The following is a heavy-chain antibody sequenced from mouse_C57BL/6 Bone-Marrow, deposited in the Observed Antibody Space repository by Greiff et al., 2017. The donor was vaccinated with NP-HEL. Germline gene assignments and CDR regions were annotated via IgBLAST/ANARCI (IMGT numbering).Heavy chain of an antibody. CDR1: GFNIKDYY. CDR3: AFYYGSSYDYAMDY. J-gene: IGHJ4*01. CDR2: IDPEDGET. Sequence: EVKLQESGAELVKPGASVKLSCTASGFNIKDYYMHWVKQRTEQGLEWIGRIDPEDGETKYAPKFQGKATITADTSSNTAYLQLSSLTSEDTAVYYCAFYYGSSYDYAMDYWGQGTSVTVSS. V-gene: IGHV14-2*01. D-gene: IGHD1-1*01.